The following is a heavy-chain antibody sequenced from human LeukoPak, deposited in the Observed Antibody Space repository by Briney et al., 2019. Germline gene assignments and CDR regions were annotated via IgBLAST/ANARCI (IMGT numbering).Heavy chain of an antibody. CDR2: INPNSGGT. CDR1: GYTFTGYY. CDR3: ARDKGSSSWPHREETDY. D-gene: IGHD6-13*01. J-gene: IGHJ4*02. Sequence: GASVKVSCKASGYTFTGYYMHWVRQAPGQGLEWMGRINPNSGGTNYAQKFQGRVTMTRDTSISTAYMELSRLRSDDTAVYYCARDKGSSSWPHREETDYWGQGTLVTVSS. V-gene: IGHV1-2*06.